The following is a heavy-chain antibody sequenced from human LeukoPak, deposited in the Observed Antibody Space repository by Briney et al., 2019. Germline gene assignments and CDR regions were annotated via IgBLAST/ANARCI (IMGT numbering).Heavy chain of an antibody. CDR1: GFTFSNYW. D-gene: IGHD6-19*01. J-gene: IGHJ4*02. CDR3: AREWDSIAVATFDY. CDR2: INDDGSAT. Sequence: GGSLRLSCAASGFTFSNYWMHWVRQVPGKGLVWVSRINDDGSATFYADSVKGRFTISRDNAKNTLFLQMSSLRAEDTAVYFCAREWDSIAVATFDYWGQGTLVTVSS. V-gene: IGHV3-74*01.